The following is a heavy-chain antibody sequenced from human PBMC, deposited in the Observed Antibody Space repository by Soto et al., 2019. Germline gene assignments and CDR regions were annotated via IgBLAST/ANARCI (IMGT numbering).Heavy chain of an antibody. D-gene: IGHD4-17*01. CDR3: ARGYGGKHTDS. V-gene: IGHV4-31*03. Sequence: PSETLSLTCTVSGGSINSGGYYWSWIRQHPGKGLEWIGYIYNSGSTYYNPSLKTRVTISIDTSKNQFSLKLRSVTAADTAVFYCARGYGGKHTDSWGQGTLVTVS. J-gene: IGHJ4*02. CDR2: IYNSGST. CDR1: GGSINSGGYY.